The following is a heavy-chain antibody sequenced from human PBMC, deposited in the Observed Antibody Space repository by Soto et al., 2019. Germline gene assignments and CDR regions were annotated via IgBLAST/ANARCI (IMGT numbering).Heavy chain of an antibody. CDR3: ARGTHYGDYVFDY. Sequence: PGGSLRLSCAASGFTFSSYGMHWVRQAPGKGLEWVAVIWYDGSNKYYAGSVKGRFTISRDNSKNTLYLQMNSLRAEDTAVYYCARGTHYGDYVFDYWGQGTLVTVSS. D-gene: IGHD4-17*01. CDR2: IWYDGSNK. J-gene: IGHJ4*02. V-gene: IGHV3-33*01. CDR1: GFTFSSYG.